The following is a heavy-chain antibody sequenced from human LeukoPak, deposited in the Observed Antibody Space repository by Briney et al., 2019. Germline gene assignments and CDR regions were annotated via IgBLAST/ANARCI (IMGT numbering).Heavy chain of an antibody. V-gene: IGHV3-48*03. J-gene: IGHJ6*03. CDR1: GFTFSSYE. CDR2: ISTSGSTI. CDR3: ARDFCSGGSCSFYYYMDV. D-gene: IGHD2-15*01. Sequence: GGSLRLSCAASGFTFSSYEMNWVRQAPGKGLEWVSYISTSGSTIYYADSVKGRFTISRDNAKNSLYVQMHSLRAEDTAVYYCARDFCSGGSCSFYYYMDVWGKGTTVTISS.